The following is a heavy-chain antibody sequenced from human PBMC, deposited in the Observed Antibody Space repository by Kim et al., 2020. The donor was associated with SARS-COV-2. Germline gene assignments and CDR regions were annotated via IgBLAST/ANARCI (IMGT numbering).Heavy chain of an antibody. CDR3: ARGSRGDY. CDR1: GFTFSTPG. J-gene: IGHJ4*02. V-gene: IGHV3-7*04. CDR2: INHDGSGK. D-gene: IGHD3-16*01. Sequence: GGSLRLSCAASGFTFSTPGMTWVRQAPGKGLEWVATINHDGSGKYYVDSVKGRFTISRDNAKNSLYLQMNSLRADDTAMYYCARGSRGDYWGQGTLVTVSS.